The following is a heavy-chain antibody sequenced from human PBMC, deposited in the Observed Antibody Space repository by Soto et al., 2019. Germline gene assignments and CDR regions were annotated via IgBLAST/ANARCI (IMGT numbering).Heavy chain of an antibody. CDR2: ISYDGTEK. CDR3: EIRPGYSTGGDY. Sequence: GGSLRLSCAASGFTFSSYGMHWVRQAPGKGLEWVAVISYDGTEKYHADSVKGRFTISRDNSKNTLYLQVNSLRAEDTAVYYCEIRPGYSTGGDYWGQGTLVTVSS. CDR1: GFTFSSYG. J-gene: IGHJ4*02. V-gene: IGHV3-30*03. D-gene: IGHD2-15*01.